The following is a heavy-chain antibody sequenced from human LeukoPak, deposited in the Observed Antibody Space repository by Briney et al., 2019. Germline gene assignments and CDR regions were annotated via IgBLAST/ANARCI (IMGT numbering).Heavy chain of an antibody. V-gene: IGHV4-4*07. CDR1: GGSISSYY. CDR3: ARVGATAFDY. J-gene: IGHJ4*02. D-gene: IGHD1-26*01. CDR2: IDTSGNT. Sequence: SETLSLTCTVSGGSISSYYWSWIRQPAGKGLEWIGRIDTSGNTNYKPSLKSRVTMSVDTSKNQFSLKLSSVTAADTAVYYCARVGATAFDYWGQGTLVTVSS.